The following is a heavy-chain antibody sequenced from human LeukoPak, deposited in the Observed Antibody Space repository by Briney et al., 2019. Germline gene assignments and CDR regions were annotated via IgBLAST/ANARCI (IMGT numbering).Heavy chain of an antibody. J-gene: IGHJ6*03. CDR3: ARRGYYYDSSVSYYYYYYMDV. Sequence: SETLSLTCTVSGGSISSYYWSWIRQPPGKGLEWIGYIYYSGSTNYNPSLKSRVTISVDTSKNQFSLKLSSVTAADTAVYYCARRGYYYDSSVSYYYYYYMDVWGKGTTVTVSS. D-gene: IGHD3-22*01. CDR1: GGSISSYY. CDR2: IYYSGST. V-gene: IGHV4-59*12.